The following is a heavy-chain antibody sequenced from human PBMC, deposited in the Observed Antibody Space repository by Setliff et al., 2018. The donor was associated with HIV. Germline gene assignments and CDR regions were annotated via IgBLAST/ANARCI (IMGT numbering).Heavy chain of an antibody. CDR1: GYTFTDYF. V-gene: IGHV1-2*04. J-gene: IGHJ3*02. D-gene: IGHD3-3*01. CDR3: ARGYDVLSGSYISAFDI. CDR2: INPSNGAT. Sequence: GASVKVSCKASGYTFTDYFIHWVRQAPGQGLEWVGRINPSNGATDFGQKFQGWITMTRDTSSRTAYLEVNRLTSDDTAVYYCARGYDVLSGSYISAFDIWGQGTMVTVSS.